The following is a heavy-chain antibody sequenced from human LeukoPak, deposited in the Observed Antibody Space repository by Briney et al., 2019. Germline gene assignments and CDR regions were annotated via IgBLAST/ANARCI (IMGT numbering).Heavy chain of an antibody. CDR1: GFALSDAG. Sequence: PGGSRTPSCQGPGFALSDAGVSCVRQAPGMGLEWVGRIKSKTDGGTTDYAAPVKGRFTISRDDSSGTLYLLMNSLKTEDTAVYNCSTSLRCSDCCLDYWGQGTLVAVSS. J-gene: IGHJ4*02. CDR3: STSLRCSDCCLDY. D-gene: IGHD2-21*02. CDR2: IKSKTDGGTT. V-gene: IGHV3-15*01.